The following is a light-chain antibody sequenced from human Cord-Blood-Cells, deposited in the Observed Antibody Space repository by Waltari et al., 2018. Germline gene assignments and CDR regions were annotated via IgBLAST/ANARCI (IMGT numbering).Light chain of an antibody. J-gene: IGKJ3*01. V-gene: IGKV3-20*01. Sequence: ELVLTQSPRPLSFSPGERATLSCRASQSVSSSYLAWYQQKPGQAPRLLIYGASSRATGIPDRFSGSGSGTDFTLTISRLEPEDFAVYYCQQYGSSGTFGPGTKVDIK. CDR1: QSVSSSY. CDR2: GAS. CDR3: QQYGSSGT.